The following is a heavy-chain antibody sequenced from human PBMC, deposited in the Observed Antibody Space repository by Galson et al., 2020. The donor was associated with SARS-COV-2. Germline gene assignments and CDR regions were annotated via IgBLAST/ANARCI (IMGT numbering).Heavy chain of an antibody. CDR2: IFSNDEK. V-gene: IGHV2-26*01. J-gene: IGHJ3*02. D-gene: IGHD3-22*01. CDR1: GFSLSNARMG. Sequence: KMSGPTLVKPTETLTLTCTVSGFSLSNARMGVSWIRQPPGKALEWLAHIFSNDEKSYSTTLKSRLTISKDTSKSQVVLTMTNMDPVDTATYYCARIIRYYDSSGYQRDDDAFDIWGQGIMVTVSS. CDR3: ARIIRYYDSSGYQRDDDAFDI.